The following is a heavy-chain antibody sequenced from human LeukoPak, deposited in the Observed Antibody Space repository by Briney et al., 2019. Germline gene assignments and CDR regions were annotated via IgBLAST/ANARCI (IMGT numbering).Heavy chain of an antibody. D-gene: IGHD4-23*01. CDR3: ARDFGRWFFDY. V-gene: IGHV3-21*01. CDR2: ISTSSSYI. CDR1: GFTFSSYS. Sequence: GGSLRLSCAASGFTFSSYSMNWVRQAPGKGLEWVSSISTSSSYIYYADSVKGRFTISRDNARNSLYLQMNSLRAEDTAVYYCARDFGRWFFDYWGQGTLVTVSS. J-gene: IGHJ4*02.